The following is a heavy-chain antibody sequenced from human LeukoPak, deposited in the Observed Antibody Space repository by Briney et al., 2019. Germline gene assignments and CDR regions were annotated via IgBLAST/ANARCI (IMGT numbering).Heavy chain of an antibody. CDR2: INHSGST. J-gene: IGHJ4*02. D-gene: IGHD3-10*01. Sequence: PSETLSLTCTVSGGSLSSGDYYWSWIRQPPGKGLEWIGEINHSGSTNYNPSLKSRDTISVDTSKNQFSLKLSSVTAADTAVYYCARHRYYYGSGSYRSFDYWGQGTLVTVSS. CDR3: ARHRYYYGSGSYRSFDY. CDR1: GGSLSSGDYY. V-gene: IGHV4-39*01.